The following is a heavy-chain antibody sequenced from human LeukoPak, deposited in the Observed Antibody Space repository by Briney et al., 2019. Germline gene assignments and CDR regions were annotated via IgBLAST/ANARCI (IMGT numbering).Heavy chain of an antibody. Sequence: GESLQISCKVSGYNFTTYWIGWVRQMPGRGLEWMGIIYPGDSATRYSPSFQGQVTFSADKSINTAYLQWSSLKASDTAMYYCAKHGSGYEPDHWGQGTLVTVSS. CDR2: IYPGDSAT. J-gene: IGHJ5*02. D-gene: IGHD5-12*01. CDR1: GYNFTTYW. V-gene: IGHV5-51*01. CDR3: AKHGSGYEPDH.